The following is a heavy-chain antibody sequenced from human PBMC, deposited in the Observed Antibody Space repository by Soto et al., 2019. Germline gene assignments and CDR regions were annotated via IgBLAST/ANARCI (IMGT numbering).Heavy chain of an antibody. CDR3: ARGFGYSSSGHDY. CDR2: IYYSGST. V-gene: IGHV4-59*01. CDR1: GGSISSYY. J-gene: IGHJ4*02. D-gene: IGHD6-13*01. Sequence: PSETLSLTCTVSGGSISSYYWSWIRQPPGKGLEWIGYIYYSGSTNYNPSLKSRVTISVDTSKNQFSLELSSVTAADTAVYYCARGFGYSSSGHDYWGQGTLVTVSS.